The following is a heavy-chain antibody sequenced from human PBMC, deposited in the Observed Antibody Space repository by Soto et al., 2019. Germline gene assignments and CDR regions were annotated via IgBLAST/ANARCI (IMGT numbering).Heavy chain of an antibody. V-gene: IGHV4-39*01. D-gene: IGHD4-17*01. Sequence: SETLSLTCTVSGGSISSGSYYWGWIRQPPGKGLEWIGSIYYSGSTYYNPSLKSRVTISVDTSKNQFSLKLSSVTAADTAVYYCARSPDYGDYGMDVWGQGTTVTVSS. CDR2: IYYSGST. CDR1: GGSISSGSYY. J-gene: IGHJ6*02. CDR3: ARSPDYGDYGMDV.